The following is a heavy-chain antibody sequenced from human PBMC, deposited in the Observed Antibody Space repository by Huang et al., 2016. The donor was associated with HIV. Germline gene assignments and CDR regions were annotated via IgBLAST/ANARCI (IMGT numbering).Heavy chain of an antibody. CDR2: IKYDGIT. J-gene: IGHJ4*02. CDR1: GVSVTRSPWY. Sequence: QPRLQESGPGLVKPSETLSLTCTVSGVSVTRSPWYWVWVRQSPGKGLEGIASIKYDGITYYKASLKSRLTTSLDTSKNQFSLKLTSVTAADTAVYFCARDIAIFGEPLDSWGQGTAVTVSS. D-gene: IGHD3-3*01. CDR3: ARDIAIFGEPLDS. V-gene: IGHV4-39*01.